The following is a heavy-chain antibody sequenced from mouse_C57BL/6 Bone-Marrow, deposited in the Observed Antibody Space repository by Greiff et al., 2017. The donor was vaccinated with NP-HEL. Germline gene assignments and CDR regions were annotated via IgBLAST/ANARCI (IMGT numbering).Heavy chain of an antibody. CDR2: ISGGGGNT. V-gene: IGHV5-9*01. Sequence: EVKLVESGGGLVKPGGSLKLSCAASGFTFSSYTMSWVRQTPEKRLEWVATISGGGGNTYYPDSVKGRFTISRDNAKNTLYLQMSSLMSEDTALYYCARHRSFITTVSPFAYWGQGTLVTVSA. CDR1: GFTFSSYT. CDR3: ARHRSFITTVSPFAY. J-gene: IGHJ3*01. D-gene: IGHD1-1*01.